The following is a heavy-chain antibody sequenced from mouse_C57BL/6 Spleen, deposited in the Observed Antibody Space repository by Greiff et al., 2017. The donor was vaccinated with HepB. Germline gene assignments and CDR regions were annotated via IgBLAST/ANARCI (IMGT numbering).Heavy chain of an antibody. CDR3: ARGEFYDGYYGAY. Sequence: QVQLQQPGAELVKPGASVKLSCKASGYTFTSYWMQWVKQRPGQGLEWIGEIDPSDSYTNYNQKFKGKATLTVDTSSSTAYMQLSSLTSEDSAVYYCARGEFYDGYYGAYWGQGTLVTVSA. CDR1: GYTFTSYW. V-gene: IGHV1-50*01. CDR2: IDPSDSYT. J-gene: IGHJ3*01. D-gene: IGHD2-3*01.